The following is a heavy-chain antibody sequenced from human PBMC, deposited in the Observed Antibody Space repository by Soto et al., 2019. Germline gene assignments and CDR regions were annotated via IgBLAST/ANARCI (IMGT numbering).Heavy chain of an antibody. CDR1: GYTFTIYG. J-gene: IGHJ6*02. V-gene: IGHV1-18*01. Sequence: QVQLVQSGGEVKKPGASVKVSCKASGYTFTIYGINWVRQAPGQGLDWMGWISPDNGNTNYAQKLQGRVTMTTDTCTSTAYMELRSLRSDDTAVYYCARALGYGGDAGMDVWGQGTTVTVSS. CDR2: ISPDNGNT. D-gene: IGHD5-12*01. CDR3: ARALGYGGDAGMDV.